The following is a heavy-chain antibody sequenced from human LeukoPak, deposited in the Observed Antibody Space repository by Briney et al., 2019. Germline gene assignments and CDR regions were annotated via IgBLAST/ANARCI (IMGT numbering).Heavy chain of an antibody. CDR1: GFTFSNFG. J-gene: IGHJ4*02. V-gene: IGHV3-30*02. D-gene: IGHD2-15*01. CDR3: AKDLRYCSGGSCYY. Sequence: PGGSLRLSCAASGFTFSNFGMHWVRQAPGKGLEWVAFIRFDGTSKFYADSVKARFTISRDNSQNTVSLQLNSLRAEDTAVYYCAKDLRYCSGGSCYYWGQGTLVTVSS. CDR2: IRFDGTSK.